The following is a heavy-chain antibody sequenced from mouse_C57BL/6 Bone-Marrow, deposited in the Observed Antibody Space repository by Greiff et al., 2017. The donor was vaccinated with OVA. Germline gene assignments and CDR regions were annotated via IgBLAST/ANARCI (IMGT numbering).Heavy chain of an antibody. Sequence: VQLQQPGAELVRPGTSVKLSCKASGYTFTSYWMHWVKQRPGQGLEWIGVIDPSDSYTNYNQKFKGKATLTVDTSSSTAYMQLSSLTSEDSAVYYCASGEIDYWGQGTTLTVSS. CDR2: IDPSDSYT. V-gene: IGHV1-59*01. CDR1: GYTFTSYW. CDR3: ASGEIDY. J-gene: IGHJ2*01.